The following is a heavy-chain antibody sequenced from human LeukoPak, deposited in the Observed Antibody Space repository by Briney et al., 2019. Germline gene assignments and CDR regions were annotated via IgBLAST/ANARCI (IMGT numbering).Heavy chain of an antibody. CDR3: ARVGRGYSYGYLGLDY. D-gene: IGHD5-18*01. CDR1: GFTVSSNY. J-gene: IGHJ4*02. CDR2: IYSGGRT. Sequence: GGSLRLSCAASGFTVSSNYMSWVRQAPGKGLEWVSVIYSGGRTYYGDSVKGRFTISRDNSKNTLYLQMGSLRAEDMAVYYCARVGRGYSYGYLGLDYWGQGTLVTVSS. V-gene: IGHV3-66*01.